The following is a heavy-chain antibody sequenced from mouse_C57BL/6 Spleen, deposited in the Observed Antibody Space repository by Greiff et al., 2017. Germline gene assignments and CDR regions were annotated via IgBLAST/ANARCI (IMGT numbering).Heavy chain of an antibody. CDR2: ISGGGGNT. Sequence: EVQVVESGGGLVKPGGSLKLSCAASGFTFSSYTMSWVRQTPEKRLEWVATISGGGGNTYYPDSVKGRFTISSDNAKNPLYLQMRSLRSEDTALYYCARQRNYYYGNWDFDVWGTGTTVTVSS. D-gene: IGHD2-4*01. V-gene: IGHV5-9*01. CDR3: ARQRNYYYGNWDFDV. CDR1: GFTFSSYT. J-gene: IGHJ1*03.